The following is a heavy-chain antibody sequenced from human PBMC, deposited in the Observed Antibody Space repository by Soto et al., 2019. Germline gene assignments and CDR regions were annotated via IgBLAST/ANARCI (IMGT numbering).Heavy chain of an antibody. CDR2: MNPNSGNT. CDR1: GYTFTSYD. J-gene: IGHJ6*02. CDR3: ARLPGYSDYYYGMDV. V-gene: IGHV1-8*01. D-gene: IGHD3-22*01. Sequence: GASVKVSCKASGYTFTSYDINWLRQSTGQGLEWMGWMNPNSGNTGYAQKFQGRVTMTRNTSISTAYMELSSLRSEDTAVYYCARLPGYSDYYYGMDVWGQGTTVTVSS.